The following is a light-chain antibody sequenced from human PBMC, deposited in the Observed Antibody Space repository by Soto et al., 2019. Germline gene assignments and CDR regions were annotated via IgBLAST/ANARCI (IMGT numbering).Light chain of an antibody. CDR2: EVS. CDR3: SSYTSSSTYV. CDR1: SSDIGGYNY. J-gene: IGLJ1*01. V-gene: IGLV2-14*01. Sequence: QSALTQPASVSGSPGQSITISCTGTSSDIGGYNYVSWYQQHPGKAPKLMIYEVSNRPSGVSNRFSGSKSGNTASLTISGLQAEDEGDYYCSSYTSSSTYVFGIGTKLTVL.